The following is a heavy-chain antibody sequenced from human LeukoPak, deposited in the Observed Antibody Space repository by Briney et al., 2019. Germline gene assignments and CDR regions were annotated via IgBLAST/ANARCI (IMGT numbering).Heavy chain of an antibody. CDR2: IWYDGSNK. Sequence: GGSLRLSCAASGFTFSSYGMHWVRQAPGKGLEWVAVIWYDGSNKYYADSVKGRFTISRDNSKNTLYLQMNSLRAEDTAVYYCARGDGDYGYYYYGMDVWSQGTTVTVSS. J-gene: IGHJ6*02. CDR3: ARGDGDYGYYYYGMDV. D-gene: IGHD4-17*01. CDR1: GFTFSSYG. V-gene: IGHV3-33*01.